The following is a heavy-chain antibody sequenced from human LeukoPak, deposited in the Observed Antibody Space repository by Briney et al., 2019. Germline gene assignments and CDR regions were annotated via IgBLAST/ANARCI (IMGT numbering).Heavy chain of an antibody. CDR1: GGSISSYY. CDR2: IYYSGST. V-gene: IGHV4-59*08. D-gene: IGHD6-19*01. J-gene: IGHJ4*02. CDR3: SSQVAGYFDY. Sequence: SETLSLTCTVSGGSISSYYWSWIRQPPGKGLEWIGYIYYSGSTNYDPSLKSRVTISVDTSKNQFSLKLSSVTAADTAVYYCSSQVAGYFDYWGQGTLVTVSS.